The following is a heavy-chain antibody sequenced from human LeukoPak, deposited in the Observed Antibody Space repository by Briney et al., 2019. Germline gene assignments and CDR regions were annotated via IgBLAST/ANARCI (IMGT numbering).Heavy chain of an antibody. CDR1: GGTFSSYA. Sequence: ASVKVSCKASGGTFSSYAISWVRQAPGQGLEWMGRIIPILAIANYAQKFQGRVTITSDKSTSRAYIELRSLRCDEPAGLYCAGDRYSEYSHRYYFDYWGQGTLVTVSS. CDR2: IIPILAIA. V-gene: IGHV1-69*04. J-gene: IGHJ4*02. CDR3: AGDRYSEYSHRYYFDY. D-gene: IGHD6-13*01.